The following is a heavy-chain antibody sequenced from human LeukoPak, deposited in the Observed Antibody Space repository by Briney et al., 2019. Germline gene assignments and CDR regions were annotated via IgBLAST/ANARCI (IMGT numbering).Heavy chain of an antibody. D-gene: IGHD5-24*01. Sequence: GASVKVTCKASGYTFTCYYIHWVRQAPGQGLEWMGWINPNSGGTNYAQKFQGRVTMTRDTSISTAYMELSRLRSDDTAVYYCARGPLATKTPDYWGQGTLVTVSS. CDR2: INPNSGGT. J-gene: IGHJ4*02. V-gene: IGHV1-2*02. CDR3: ARGPLATKTPDY. CDR1: GYTFTCYY.